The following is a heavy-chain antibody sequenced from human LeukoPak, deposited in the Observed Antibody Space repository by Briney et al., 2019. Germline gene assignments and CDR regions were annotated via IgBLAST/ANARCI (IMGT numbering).Heavy chain of an antibody. Sequence: SSETLSPTCAVSGGSFSTYYWSWIRQPPGKGLEWTGYIHYSGSTNYNPSLKSRVTILVDTSKNQFSLRLSSVTAADTAVYYCAGGGLDSNGYWTAFDIWGQGTMVTVSS. CDR1: GGSFSTYY. CDR2: IHYSGST. J-gene: IGHJ3*02. CDR3: AGGGLDSNGYWTAFDI. D-gene: IGHD3-22*01. V-gene: IGHV4-59*01.